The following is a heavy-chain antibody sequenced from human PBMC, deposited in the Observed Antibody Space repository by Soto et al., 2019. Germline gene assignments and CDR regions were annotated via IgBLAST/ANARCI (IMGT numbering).Heavy chain of an antibody. Sequence: GGSLKLSSSSNCSPFGSDAMQWVRQAPGKGLEWVAVISYDGSNKYYADSVKGRFTISRDNSKNTLYLQMNSLRAEDTAVYYCARDPSEAKYYYYYMDVWGKGT. CDR1: CSPFGSDA. J-gene: IGHJ6*03. CDR2: ISYDGSNK. CDR3: ARDPSEAKYYYYYMDV. V-gene: IGHV3-30-3*01.